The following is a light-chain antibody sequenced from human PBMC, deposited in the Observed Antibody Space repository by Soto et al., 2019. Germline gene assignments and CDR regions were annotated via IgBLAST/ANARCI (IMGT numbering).Light chain of an antibody. J-gene: IGLJ2*01. Sequence: QSVLTQPASVSGSPGQSITISCTGTSGDIGGYNYVSWYQQHPGKAPKLLISEVTNRPSGVSNRFSGSKSGNTASLTISGLQAEDEADYYCSSYTSTSTRVIFGGGTKLTVL. V-gene: IGLV2-14*01. CDR1: SGDIGGYNY. CDR2: EVT. CDR3: SSYTSTSTRVI.